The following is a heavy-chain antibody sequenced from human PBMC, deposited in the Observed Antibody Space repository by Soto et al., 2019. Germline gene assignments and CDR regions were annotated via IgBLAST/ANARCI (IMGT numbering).Heavy chain of an antibody. CDR1: GGSISSGDYY. D-gene: IGHD3-16*01. CDR3: VREGGDNWFDP. V-gene: IGHV4-30-4*01. J-gene: IGHJ5*02. CDR2: IYYSGST. Sequence: PSETLSLTCTVSGGSISSGDYYWSWIRQPPGKGLEWIGYIYYSGSTFYNPSLKNRVTISLDTSKIQFSLKLSSVTAADTAVYSRVREGGDNWFDPWGQGTLVTVSS.